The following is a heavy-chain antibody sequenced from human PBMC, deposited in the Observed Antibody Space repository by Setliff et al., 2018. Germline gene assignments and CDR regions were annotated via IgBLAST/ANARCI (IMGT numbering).Heavy chain of an antibody. CDR1: GFSLSTSGVG. J-gene: IGHJ5*02. CDR3: ARWGSLGS. V-gene: IGHV2-5*02. D-gene: IGHD3-10*01. CDR2: IYWDDDK. Sequence: SGPTLVNPTQTLTLTCTFSGFSLSTSGVGVGWIRQPPGKALEWLALIYWDDDKRYSASLKGRFTISRDNAKDSLYLQMNSLRAEDTAMYYCARWGSLGSWGQGTLVTVSS.